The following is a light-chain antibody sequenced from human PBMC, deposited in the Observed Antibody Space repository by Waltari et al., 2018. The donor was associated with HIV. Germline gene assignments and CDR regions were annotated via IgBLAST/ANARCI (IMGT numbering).Light chain of an antibody. V-gene: IGLV1-51*01. Sequence: QSVLTQPPSVSAAPGQKVTISCPGSTSNVGKNYVSWYQQFPETAPKLIIYDNNKRPSGIPDRFSGSKSGTSATLTITGLQTGDEADYYCGTWDSSVSAGVFGGGSKLTVL. J-gene: IGLJ3*02. CDR1: TSNVGKNY. CDR2: DNN. CDR3: GTWDSSVSAGV.